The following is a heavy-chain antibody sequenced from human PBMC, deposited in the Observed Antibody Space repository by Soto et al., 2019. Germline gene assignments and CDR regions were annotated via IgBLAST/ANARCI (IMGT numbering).Heavy chain of an antibody. CDR3: ARQRTSVVTQAYFDG. J-gene: IGHJ4*02. Sequence: LPPLSRACNVTAPSISINRHYRRCILQPQGKGLEWIGSIYYSGSTYNNPSLRSRVSMAIDTSKDQFSLKLKYVTAADKALYFCARQRTSVVTQAYFDGWGPGSLVT. D-gene: IGHD2-21*02. CDR1: APSISINRHY. CDR2: IYYSGST. V-gene: IGHV4-39*01.